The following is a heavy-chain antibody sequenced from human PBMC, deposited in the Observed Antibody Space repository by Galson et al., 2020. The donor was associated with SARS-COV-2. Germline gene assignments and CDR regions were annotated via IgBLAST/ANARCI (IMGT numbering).Heavy chain of an antibody. CDR1: RFTFSSYS. J-gene: IGHJ3*02. Sequence: GGSLRLSCAASRFTFSSYSMNWVRPAPGRGLEWVSDIGSSTSNIYHADSVKGRFTISRDNAKNSLSLQMNSLRAEDTAVYYCARGRFYYEIWGQGTMVTVSS. CDR3: ARGRFYYEI. V-gene: IGHV3-48*01. D-gene: IGHD3-10*01. CDR2: IGSSTSNI.